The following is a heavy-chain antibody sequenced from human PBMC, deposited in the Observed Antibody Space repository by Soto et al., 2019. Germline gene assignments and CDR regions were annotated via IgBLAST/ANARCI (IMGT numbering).Heavy chain of an antibody. J-gene: IGHJ4*02. CDR3: ASSYSGYLDN. Sequence: SATLSLTCSVSGGSMSSGAYYWNWIRQHPGKGLEWIAYIYHTGNTYYNPSLRSRTTISVDTSENQFSLKLTSVTDADTAIYYCASSYSGYLDNWGQGALVTVS. D-gene: IGHD3-22*01. V-gene: IGHV4-31*03. CDR1: GGSMSSGAYY. CDR2: IYHTGNT.